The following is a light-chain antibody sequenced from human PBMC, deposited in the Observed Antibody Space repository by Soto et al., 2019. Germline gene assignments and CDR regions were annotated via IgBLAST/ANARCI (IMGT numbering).Light chain of an antibody. CDR2: DAS. V-gene: IGKV1-5*01. CDR1: QSISNW. Sequence: DIQMTQSPAILSASVGDRVTITCRASQSISNWLAWYQQKPGRAPKVRIYDASRLQSGVRSRFGGGGSGKEFTLTISSLQPDDIATYYCQQYKSYSSTFGQGTNLEI. CDR3: QQYKSYSST. J-gene: IGKJ2*01.